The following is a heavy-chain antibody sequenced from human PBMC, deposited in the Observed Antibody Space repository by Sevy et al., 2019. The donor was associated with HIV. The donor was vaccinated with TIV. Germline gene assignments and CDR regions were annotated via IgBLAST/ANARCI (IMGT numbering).Heavy chain of an antibody. CDR2: IKRDGSVK. CDR3: ARDCNSASCLWGLDV. CDR1: GFTFSNYW. Sequence: GGSLRLSCAASGFTFSNYWMTWVRQAPGKGLEWVANIKRDGSVKYYVASVKGRFTISRDNAKNSLYIQMNSLRAEDTAVYYCARDCNSASCLWGLDVWGQGTTVTVSS. D-gene: IGHD2-2*01. J-gene: IGHJ6*02. V-gene: IGHV3-7*03.